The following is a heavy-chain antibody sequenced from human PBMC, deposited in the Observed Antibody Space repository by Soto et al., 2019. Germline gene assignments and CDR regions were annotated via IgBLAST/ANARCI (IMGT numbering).Heavy chain of an antibody. J-gene: IGHJ4*02. CDR2: MSYDGNSK. CDR3: ARGRTVRDHDHFDL. Sequence: QVQLVESGGGVVQPGRSLRLSCAASGFTFSSYSMHWVRQAPGKGLEWVAAMSYDGNSKYFADSVKGRFTISRDNSKNTLSLQMNSLGAEDSAVYYCARGRTVRDHDHFDLWGQGTLVTVSS. D-gene: IGHD2-21*01. V-gene: IGHV3-30-3*01. CDR1: GFTFSSYS.